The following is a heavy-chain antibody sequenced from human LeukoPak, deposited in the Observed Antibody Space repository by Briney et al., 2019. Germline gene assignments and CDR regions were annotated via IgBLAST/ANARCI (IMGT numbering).Heavy chain of an antibody. V-gene: IGHV1-2*02. Sequence: GASVKVSCEASGYTFTGYYMHWVRQAPGQGLEWMGRINPNSGGTNYAQKFQGRVTMTRVTSISTADMERSRLRSDDTAVYYCARGDVKRGIAVAVDYWGQGTLVTVSS. CDR1: GYTFTGYY. CDR2: INPNSGGT. CDR3: ARGDVKRGIAVAVDY. J-gene: IGHJ4*02. D-gene: IGHD6-19*01.